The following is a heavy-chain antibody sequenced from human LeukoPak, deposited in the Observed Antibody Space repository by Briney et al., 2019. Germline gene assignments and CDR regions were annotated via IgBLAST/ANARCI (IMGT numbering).Heavy chain of an antibody. D-gene: IGHD3-10*01. Sequence: GGSLRLSCAASGFTFSSYWMSWVRQAPGKGLDWVANIKQDGGEKHYVDSVKGRFTISRENAKNSLYLQMNSLRAEDTAVYYCARWYYGSGSWVLDYWGQGTLVTASS. V-gene: IGHV3-7*05. J-gene: IGHJ4*02. CDR2: IKQDGGEK. CDR3: ARWYYGSGSWVLDY. CDR1: GFTFSSYW.